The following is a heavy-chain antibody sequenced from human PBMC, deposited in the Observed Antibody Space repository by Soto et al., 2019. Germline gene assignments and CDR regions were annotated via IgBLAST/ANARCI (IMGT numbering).Heavy chain of an antibody. CDR1: GFSVSSNY. CDR3: TRDQFIVGATGGAYFYYGMDV. CDR2: IFSGGST. Sequence: GGSLRLSCDVSGFSVSSNYMSWVRQAPGKGLEWVSVIFSGGSTYYADSVRGRFSISRDISKSTLYLQMHSLTAEDTAVYYCTRDQFIVGATGGAYFYYGMDVWGQGXTVTVSS. D-gene: IGHD1-26*01. V-gene: IGHV3-53*01. J-gene: IGHJ6*02.